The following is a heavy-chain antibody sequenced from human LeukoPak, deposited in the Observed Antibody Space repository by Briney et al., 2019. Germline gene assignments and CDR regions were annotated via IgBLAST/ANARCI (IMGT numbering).Heavy chain of an antibody. J-gene: IGHJ3*01. D-gene: IGHD4-17*01. CDR3: ARDPNGDYIGAFDF. CDR2: ITGGGRT. V-gene: IGHV3-23*01. Sequence: PGGSLRLSCATSGFTFNNYAVMWVRQAQGQGLEWVSAITGGGRTYYADSVKGRFTISRDNSKNTLYLQTNRLRAEDTARYFCARDPNGDYIGAFDFLGQGTVVTVSS. CDR1: GFTFNNYA.